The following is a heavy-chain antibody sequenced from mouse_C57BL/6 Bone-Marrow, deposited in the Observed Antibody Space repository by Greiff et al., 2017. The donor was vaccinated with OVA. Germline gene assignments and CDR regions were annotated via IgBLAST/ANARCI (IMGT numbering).Heavy chain of an antibody. D-gene: IGHD2-3*01. CDR3: ARDGYYGYFDY. J-gene: IGHJ2*01. CDR1: GYSITSGYD. CDR2: ISYSGST. V-gene: IGHV3-1*01. Sequence: DVKLQESGPGMVKPSQSLSLTCTVTGYSITSGYDWHWIRHFPGNKLEWMGYISYSGSTNYNPSLKSRISITHDTSKNHFFLKLNSVTTEDTATYYCARDGYYGYFDYWGQGTTLTVSS.